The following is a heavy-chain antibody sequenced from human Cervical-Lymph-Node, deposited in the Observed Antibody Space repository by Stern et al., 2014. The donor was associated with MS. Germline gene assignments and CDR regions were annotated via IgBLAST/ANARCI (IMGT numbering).Heavy chain of an antibody. J-gene: IGHJ4*02. Sequence: EVQLVESGGGLVQPGRSLRLSCAASGFTFGDYAMHWVRQTPGKGLEWVSSISWNSGSMGYAASVKGRFTISRDNAKNSLYLQMNGLRADDTALYYCAKATFYGAALDYWGQGTLVTVSS. CDR2: ISWNSGSM. V-gene: IGHV3-9*01. CDR1: GFTFGDYA. CDR3: AKATFYGAALDY. D-gene: IGHD2/OR15-2a*01.